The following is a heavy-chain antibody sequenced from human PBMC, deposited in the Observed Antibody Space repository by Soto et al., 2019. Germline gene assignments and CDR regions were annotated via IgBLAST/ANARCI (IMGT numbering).Heavy chain of an antibody. CDR2: ISWNSGSI. CDR3: AKDIHRIAAAGTYYYYGMDV. V-gene: IGHV3-9*01. CDR1: GFTFDDYA. Sequence: EVQLVESGGGLVQPGRSLRLSCAASGFTFDDYAMHWVRQAPGKGLEWVSGISWNSGSIGYADSVKGRFTISRDNAKNSLYLQMNSLRAEDTALYYCAKDIHRIAAAGTYYYYGMDVWGQGTTVTVSS. J-gene: IGHJ6*02. D-gene: IGHD6-13*01.